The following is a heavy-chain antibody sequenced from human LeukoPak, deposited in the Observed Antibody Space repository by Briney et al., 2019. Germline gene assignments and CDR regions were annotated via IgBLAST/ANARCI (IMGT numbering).Heavy chain of an antibody. V-gene: IGHV3-7*01. CDR1: GFTFSISW. CDR2: IDKHGSGK. D-gene: IGHD1-26*01. Sequence: PGGSLRLSCVASGFTFSISWVTWVRQAPGKGREWVANIDKHGSGKYYVDSVKGRFAISSDYASNSVFLQMNSLRAEDTSVYYCARDAGWGYYDLWGQGTPVTVSS. J-gene: IGHJ4*02. CDR3: ARDAGWGYYDL.